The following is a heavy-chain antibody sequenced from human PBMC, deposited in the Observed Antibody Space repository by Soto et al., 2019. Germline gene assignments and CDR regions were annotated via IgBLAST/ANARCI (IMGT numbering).Heavy chain of an antibody. D-gene: IGHD3-10*01. Sequence: PSETLSLTCTVSGGSISSSSYYWGWIRQPPGKGLEWIGSIYYSGSTYYNPSLKSRVTISVDRSKNQFTLKLSSVTAEDTAVYYCATSYGNAWDTYWGQGTQVTVSS. V-gene: IGHV4-39*01. J-gene: IGHJ4*02. CDR3: ATSYGNAWDTY. CDR1: GGSISSSSYY. CDR2: IYYSGST.